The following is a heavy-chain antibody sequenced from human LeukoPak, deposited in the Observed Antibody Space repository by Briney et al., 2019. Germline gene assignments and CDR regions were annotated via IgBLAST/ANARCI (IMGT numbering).Heavy chain of an antibody. V-gene: IGHV3-30*02. D-gene: IGHD3-16*01. Sequence: GGTLRLSCAASGFIFSDFGLHWVRQAPGKGLEWVTFIRNDGSDKYYTDSVRGRFTISRDNSKRTVYLQMNSLRVEDTALYYCAKHGLRGGTYVVDHWGQGTLVTVSS. CDR1: GFIFSDFG. J-gene: IGHJ4*02. CDR2: IRNDGSDK. CDR3: AKHGLRGGTYVVDH.